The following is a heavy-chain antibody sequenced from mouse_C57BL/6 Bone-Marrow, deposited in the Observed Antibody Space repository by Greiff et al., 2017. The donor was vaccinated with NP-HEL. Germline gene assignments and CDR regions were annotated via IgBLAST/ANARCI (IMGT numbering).Heavy chain of an antibody. CDR3: ARGDTTHAMDY. V-gene: IGHV5-12*01. CDR2: ISNGGGST. Sequence: EVMLMESGGGLVQPGGSLKLSCAASGFPFSDYYMYWVRQTPEQRLEWVAYISNGGGSTYYPETVKGRFTISRDNANNTLSLQMSRLKSEDTAMYYCARGDTTHAMDYWGHGTSVTVSS. J-gene: IGHJ4*01. D-gene: IGHD1-1*01. CDR1: GFPFSDYY.